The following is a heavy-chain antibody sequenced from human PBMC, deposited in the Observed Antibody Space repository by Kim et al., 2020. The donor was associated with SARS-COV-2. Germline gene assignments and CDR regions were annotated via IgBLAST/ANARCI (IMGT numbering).Heavy chain of an antibody. V-gene: IGHV4-59*13. Sequence: SETLSLTCTVSGGSISSYYWSWIRQPPGKGLEWIGYIYYSGSTNYNPSLKSRVTISVDTSKNQFSLKLSSVTAADTAVYYCARGYDFWSGYAIRGNWFDPWGQGTLVTVSS. CDR3: ARGYDFWSGYAIRGNWFDP. D-gene: IGHD3-3*01. CDR2: IYYSGST. CDR1: GGSISSYY. J-gene: IGHJ5*02.